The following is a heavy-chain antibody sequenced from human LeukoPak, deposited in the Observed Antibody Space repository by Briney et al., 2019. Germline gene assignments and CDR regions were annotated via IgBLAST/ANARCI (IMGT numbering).Heavy chain of an antibody. V-gene: IGHV3-23*01. CDR3: AKDLSDWNYRGGDS. D-gene: IGHD1-7*01. CDR2: ISSSGSNT. Sequence: GGSLRLSCAASGFTFRSYAMNWVRQAPGKGLEWVSAISSSGSNTYYADSVKGRFTISRDNSKNTLYLQMRSLRAEDTAVYYCAKDLSDWNYRGGDSWGQGTLVTVSS. CDR1: GFTFRSYA. J-gene: IGHJ4*02.